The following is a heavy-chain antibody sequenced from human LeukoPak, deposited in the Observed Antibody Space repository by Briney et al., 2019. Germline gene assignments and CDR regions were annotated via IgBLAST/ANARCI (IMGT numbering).Heavy chain of an antibody. D-gene: IGHD1-26*01. CDR2: IYYSGST. Sequence: PSETLSLTCTVSGGSISSCYWSWIRQPPGKGLEWIGYIYYSGSTNYNPSLKSRVTISVDTSKNQFSLKLSSVTAADTAVYYCAAYSGSYRDAFDIWGQGTMVTVSS. V-gene: IGHV4-59*08. CDR3: AAYSGSYRDAFDI. J-gene: IGHJ3*02. CDR1: GGSISSCY.